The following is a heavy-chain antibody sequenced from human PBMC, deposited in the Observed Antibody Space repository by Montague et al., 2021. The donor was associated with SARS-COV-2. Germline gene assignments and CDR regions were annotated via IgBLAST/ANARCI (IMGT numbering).Heavy chain of an antibody. CDR1: GGSFSGYY. Sequence: SETLSLTCAVYGGSFSGYYWIWIRQPPGKGLEWIGEINHSGSTNYNPSLKSRVTISVDTSKNQFSLKLRSVTAADTAEYYCARGQPPRITFGGIISYGLDVWGQGTTVTVSS. CDR2: INHSGST. D-gene: IGHD3-16*02. V-gene: IGHV4-34*01. CDR3: ARGQPPRITFGGIISYGLDV. J-gene: IGHJ6*02.